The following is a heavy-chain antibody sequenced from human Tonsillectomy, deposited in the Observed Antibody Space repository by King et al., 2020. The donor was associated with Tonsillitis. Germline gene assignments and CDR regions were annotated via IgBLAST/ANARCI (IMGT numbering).Heavy chain of an antibody. CDR2: ISYSAGKK. D-gene: IGHD2-15*01. Sequence: VQLVESGGGVVQPGRSLRLSCAASGFTFSTYTMHWVRQAPGKGLEWVGLISYSAGKKYSADSVKGRFTISRDDSKNTLYLQLNSLTPEDTAVYYCARDSIDHCSAGSCFDLYYWGQGTLVTVSS. J-gene: IGHJ4*02. V-gene: IGHV3-30-3*01. CDR3: ARDSIDHCSAGSCFDLYY. CDR1: GFTFSTYT.